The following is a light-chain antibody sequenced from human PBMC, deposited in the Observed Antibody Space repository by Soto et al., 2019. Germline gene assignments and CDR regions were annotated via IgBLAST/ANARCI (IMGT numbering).Light chain of an antibody. Sequence: QSVLTQPASVSGSPGQSITISCTVTSSDVGNYKYVSWYQQHPGKAPKLMIYEVGNRPSGVSNRFSGSKSGNTASLTISGLQAEDETDYYCFSYTSSGTYVFGTGTKVTVL. V-gene: IGLV2-14*01. CDR3: FSYTSSGTYV. J-gene: IGLJ1*01. CDR2: EVG. CDR1: SSDVGNYKY.